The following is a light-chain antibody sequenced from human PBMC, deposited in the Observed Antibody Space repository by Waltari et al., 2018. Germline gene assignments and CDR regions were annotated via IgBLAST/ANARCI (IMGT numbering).Light chain of an antibody. CDR2: GAS. CDR1: QRLTKSY. J-gene: IGKJ2*01. CDR3: QQYGSSVMYT. Sequence: ALTQPPGPPPLSPGARPTLSCRASQRLTKSYLAWYQQRPGQAPRLGLYGASSRAAGIPDRFSGSGSGTDFTLTISRLEPDDFAVYYCQQYGSSVMYTFGQGTKVEIK. V-gene: IGKV3-20*01.